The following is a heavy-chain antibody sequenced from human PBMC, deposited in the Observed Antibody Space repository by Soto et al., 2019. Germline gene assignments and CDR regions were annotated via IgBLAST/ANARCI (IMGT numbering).Heavy chain of an antibody. J-gene: IGHJ4*02. D-gene: IGHD3-3*01. V-gene: IGHV3-33*01. CDR3: AREKTYFWSDDTDHYFEY. Sequence: QVQLVESGGGVVQPGRSLRLSCAASGFTFSSYGMHWVRQAPGKGLEWVAVIWYDGSNKYYADSVKGRFTISSDNSKNPLYLQMNSLRAEDTAVYYCAREKTYFWSDDTDHYFEYWGQGTLVVVSS. CDR2: IWYDGSNK. CDR1: GFTFSSYG.